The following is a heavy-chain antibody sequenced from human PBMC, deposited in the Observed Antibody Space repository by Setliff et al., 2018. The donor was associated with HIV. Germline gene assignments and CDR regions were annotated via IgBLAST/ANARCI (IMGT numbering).Heavy chain of an antibody. CDR3: ARASYVWESYSVDF. CDR1: GDTFNSYA. V-gene: IGHV1-69*13. J-gene: IGHJ4*02. D-gene: IGHD3-16*01. Sequence: SVKVSCKASGDTFNSYATSWARQAPGQGLEWMGGVIPIFGTANYAQKFQGRVTITADESTSTAYMELSSLRSEYTAVYYCARASYVWESYSVDFWGQGTLVTVSS. CDR2: VIPIFGTA.